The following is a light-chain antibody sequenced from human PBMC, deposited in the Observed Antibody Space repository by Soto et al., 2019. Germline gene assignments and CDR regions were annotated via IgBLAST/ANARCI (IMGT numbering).Light chain of an antibody. CDR1: QGISSY. V-gene: IGKV1-9*01. J-gene: IGKJ5*01. CDR3: QQRHSYPIT. CDR2: TAS. Sequence: DIQLTQSPSFLSASVGDGITISCRASQGISSYLAWYQQKPGKAPKLLIHTASTLQSGVPSGFSGSGAGAEFTLTISSLQPEDFATYYCQQRHSYPITFGQGTRLEIK.